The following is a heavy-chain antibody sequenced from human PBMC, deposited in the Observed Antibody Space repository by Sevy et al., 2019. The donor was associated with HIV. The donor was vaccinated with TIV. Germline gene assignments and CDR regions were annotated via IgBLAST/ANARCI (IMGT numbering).Heavy chain of an antibody. Sequence: GGSLRLSCAASAFTFNTHAMNWVRQAPGKGLEWVSVISAIGSSTYYADSVKGRFTISRDNSKNTLYLQMNSLRADDTAVYYCAKALNPALESMIEVTFRTLKAFDVWGQGTMVTVSS. V-gene: IGHV3-23*01. D-gene: IGHD3-22*01. CDR1: AFTFNTHA. J-gene: IGHJ3*01. CDR2: ISAIGSST. CDR3: AKALNPALESMIEVTFRTLKAFDV.